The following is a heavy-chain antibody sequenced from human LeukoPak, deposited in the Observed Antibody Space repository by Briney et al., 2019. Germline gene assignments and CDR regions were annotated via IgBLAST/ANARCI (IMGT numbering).Heavy chain of an antibody. CDR1: GFTFSSYS. CDR3: AKAVVPAAIPYYFDY. D-gene: IGHD2-2*01. Sequence: PGGSLRLSCAASGFTFSSYSMNWVRQAPGKGLEWVSYISSSSSTIYYADSVKGRFTISRDNSKNTLYLQMNSLRAEDTAVYYCAKAVVPAAIPYYFDYWGQGTLVTVSS. CDR2: ISSSSSTI. J-gene: IGHJ4*02. V-gene: IGHV3-48*01.